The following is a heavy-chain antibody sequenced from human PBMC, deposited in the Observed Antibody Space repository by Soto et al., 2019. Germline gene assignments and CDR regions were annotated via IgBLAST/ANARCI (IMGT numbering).Heavy chain of an antibody. CDR1: GGSFSGYY. CDR2: INHSGST. V-gene: IGHV4-34*01. Sequence: SETLSLTCAVYGGSFSGYYWSWIRQPPGKGLEWIGEINHSGSTNYNPSLKSRVTISVDTSKNQFSLKLSSVTAADTAVYYCARGLAARPDTSELFDYWGQGTLVTVSS. J-gene: IGHJ4*02. D-gene: IGHD6-6*01. CDR3: ARGLAARPDTSELFDY.